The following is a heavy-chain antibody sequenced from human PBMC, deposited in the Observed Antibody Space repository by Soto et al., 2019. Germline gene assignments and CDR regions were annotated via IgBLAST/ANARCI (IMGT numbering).Heavy chain of an antibody. Sequence: PGGSLRLSCAASEFTFSSYAMSWVRQAPGKGLEWVSAISGSGGTTYYADSVKGRFTISRDNSKNTLYLQMNSLRAEDTAVYYCAKVAWSGSHYIDYWGQGTLVTVSS. D-gene: IGHD3-3*01. J-gene: IGHJ4*02. V-gene: IGHV3-23*01. CDR1: EFTFSSYA. CDR3: AKVAWSGSHYIDY. CDR2: ISGSGGTT.